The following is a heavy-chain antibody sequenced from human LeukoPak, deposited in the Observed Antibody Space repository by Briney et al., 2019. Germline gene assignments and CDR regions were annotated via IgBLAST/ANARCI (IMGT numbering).Heavy chain of an antibody. V-gene: IGHV3-7*03. J-gene: IGHJ6*02. CDR1: GFTFSSYW. CDR2: IKQDGSEK. CDR3: TRDILNIVVVVAAPVFVDGMDV. D-gene: IGHD2-15*01. Sequence: GGSLRLSCAASGFTFSSYWMSWVRQAPGKGLEWVANIKQDGSEKYYVDSVKGRFTISKDNAKNSLYLQMNSLKTEDTAVYYCTRDILNIVVVVAAPVFVDGMDVWGQGTTVTVSS.